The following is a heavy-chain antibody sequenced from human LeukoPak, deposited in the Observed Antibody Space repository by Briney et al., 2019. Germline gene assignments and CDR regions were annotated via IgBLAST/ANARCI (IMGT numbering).Heavy chain of an antibody. D-gene: IGHD3-22*01. Sequence: ASVKVSCKVSGYTLTELSMHWARQAPGKGLEWMGGFDPEDGETIYAQKFQGRVTMTEDTSTDTAYMELSSLRSEDTAVYYCATDGVYYYDSSGYYLGPFDYWGQGTLVTVSS. J-gene: IGHJ4*02. CDR2: FDPEDGET. V-gene: IGHV1-24*01. CDR1: GYTLTELS. CDR3: ATDGVYYYDSSGYYLGPFDY.